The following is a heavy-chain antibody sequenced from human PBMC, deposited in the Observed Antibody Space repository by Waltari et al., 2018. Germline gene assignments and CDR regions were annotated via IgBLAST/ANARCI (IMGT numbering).Heavy chain of an antibody. CDR2: IEPGDPDA. Sequence: EVQLVQSGAEVKKPGESLRISCQGSGFNFSNYWIGWVRQRPGKGLEWMGNIEPGDPDAKYSPAFQGQVTMSVDKSIRTAYLQCNSLKASDTAIYYCARHRTRSTLYNWFDPWGQGTQVSVSS. CDR3: ARHRTRSTLYNWFDP. CDR1: GFNFSNYW. D-gene: IGHD2-15*01. V-gene: IGHV5-51*01. J-gene: IGHJ5*02.